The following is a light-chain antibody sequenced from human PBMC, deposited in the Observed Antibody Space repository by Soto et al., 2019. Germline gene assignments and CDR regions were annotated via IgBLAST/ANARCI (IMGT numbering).Light chain of an antibody. CDR1: SSDVGGYNY. J-gene: IGLJ1*01. CDR2: DVR. V-gene: IGLV2-14*01. Sequence: QSVLTQPASVSGSPGQSITISCTGTSSDVGGYNYVSWYQQHPGKAPKLMIYDVRNRPSGVSNRFSGSKSVNTASLTISGLQAADEADYYCSSYTTISTYVFGTGTKLTVL. CDR3: SSYTTISTYV.